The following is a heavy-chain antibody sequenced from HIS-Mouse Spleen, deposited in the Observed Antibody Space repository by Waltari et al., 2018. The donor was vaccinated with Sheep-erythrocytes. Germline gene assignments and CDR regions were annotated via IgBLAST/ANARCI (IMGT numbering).Heavy chain of an antibody. CDR2: INHSGRT. CDR3: ALSVDLAGAFDI. Sequence: QVQLQQWGAGLLKPSETLSLTCAVYGGSFSGYYWSWIRQPQGKGLEWIGEINHSGRTNYNPSLKSRVTISVDTSKDQFSLKLSSVTAADTAVYYCALSVDLAGAFDIWGQGTMVTVSS. J-gene: IGHJ3*02. CDR1: GGSFSGYY. V-gene: IGHV4-34*01. D-gene: IGHD6-19*01.